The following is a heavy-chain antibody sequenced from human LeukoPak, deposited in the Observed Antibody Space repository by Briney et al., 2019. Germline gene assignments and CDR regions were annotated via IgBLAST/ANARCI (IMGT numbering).Heavy chain of an antibody. CDR1: GFTFSSYG. V-gene: IGHV3-30*02. CDR3: ARSPILYDFWSGYYPYHSWRFDY. D-gene: IGHD3-3*01. J-gene: IGHJ4*02. CDR2: IRYDGSNK. Sequence: GGSLRLSCAASGFTFSSYGMHWVRQAPGKGLEWVAFIRYDGSNKYYADSVRGRFTISRDNSKNTLYLQMNSLRAEDTAVYYCARSPILYDFWSGYYPYHSWRFDYWGQGTLVTVSS.